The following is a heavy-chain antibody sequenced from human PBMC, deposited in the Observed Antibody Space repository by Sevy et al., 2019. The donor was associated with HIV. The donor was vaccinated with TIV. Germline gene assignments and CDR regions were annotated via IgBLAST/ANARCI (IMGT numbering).Heavy chain of an antibody. CDR3: ARGHGDYCSAVSCYPDDGMDV. CDR1: GDSISSYY. D-gene: IGHD2-15*01. J-gene: IGHJ6*02. V-gene: IGHV4-4*07. Sequence: SETLSLTCTVSGDSISSYYWSWIRQPAGKGLEWIGRIYTTGSTNYNPSLNSRVTMSVDTSKNQFSLKLTSVTAADTAVYYCARGHGDYCSAVSCYPDDGMDVWGQWTTVTVSS. CDR2: IYTTGST.